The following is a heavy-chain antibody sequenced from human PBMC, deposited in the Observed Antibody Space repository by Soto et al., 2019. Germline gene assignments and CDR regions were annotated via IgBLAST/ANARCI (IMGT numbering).Heavy chain of an antibody. V-gene: IGHV6-1*01. CDR3: ARGSQNCAWG. J-gene: IGHJ4*02. CDR1: GDSVSSNSAA. CDR2: TYYRSKWYY. Sequence: PSQTLSLTCAISGDSVSSNSAAWSWIRQSPSRGLEWLGRTYYRSKWYYDYALSVKSRITINADTSKNQFFLQLNSVTPEDTAVYYCARGSQNCAWGWGQGTLVTVSS. D-gene: IGHD7-27*01.